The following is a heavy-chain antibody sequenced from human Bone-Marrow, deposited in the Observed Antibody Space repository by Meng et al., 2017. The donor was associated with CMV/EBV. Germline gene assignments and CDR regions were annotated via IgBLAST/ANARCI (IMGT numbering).Heavy chain of an antibody. J-gene: IGHJ5*02. CDR2: IRYDGSNK. Sequence: GESLKISCAASGFTFSSYGMHWVRQAPGKGLEWVAFIRYDGSNKYYADSVKGRFTISRDNSKNTLYLQMNSLRSDDTAVYYCARDSQAYYYDSSGYYPYNWFDPWGQGTLVTVSS. D-gene: IGHD3-22*01. V-gene: IGHV3-30*02. CDR1: GFTFSSYG. CDR3: ARDSQAYYYDSSGYYPYNWFDP.